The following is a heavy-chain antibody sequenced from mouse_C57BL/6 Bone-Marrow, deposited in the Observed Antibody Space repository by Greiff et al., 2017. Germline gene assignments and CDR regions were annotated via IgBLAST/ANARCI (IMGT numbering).Heavy chain of an antibody. CDR1: GYTFSSYA. J-gene: IGHJ3*01. D-gene: IGHD2-5*01. Sequence: EVQLVESGGGLVKPGGSLKLSCAASGYTFSSYAMSWVRQTPEKRLEWVANISDGGSNTYYPDNVKGRFTISRDNAKNNLYLQMSHLTSEDTAMYYCARDRYIVTPWFAYWGQGTLVTVSA. CDR3: ARDRYIVTPWFAY. CDR2: ISDGGSNT. V-gene: IGHV5-4*01.